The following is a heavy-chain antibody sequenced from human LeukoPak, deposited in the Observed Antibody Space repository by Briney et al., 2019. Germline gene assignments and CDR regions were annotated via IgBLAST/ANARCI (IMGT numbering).Heavy chain of an antibody. J-gene: IGHJ4*02. CDR1: GFTFSNAW. CDR3: TTCRRVLN. Sequence: NSGGSLRLSCAASGFTFSNAWMSWVRQAPGKGLEWVGRIKSITDGGTRDYAAPVKGRYTNSRDDSTNTLYLQMDSLDTEDTAVCYGTTCRRVLNWGQGSMVSVCS. CDR2: IKSITDGGTR. V-gene: IGHV3-15*01.